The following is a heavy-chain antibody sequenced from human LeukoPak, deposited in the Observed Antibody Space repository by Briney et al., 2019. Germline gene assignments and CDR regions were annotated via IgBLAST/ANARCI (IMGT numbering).Heavy chain of an antibody. CDR2: ISGTATTI. D-gene: IGHD2-15*01. Sequence: GGSLRLSCAGSGFTFSSYSMNWVRQAPGKELEWVSYISGTATTIYYADSMKGRFTISRDNAENSLYLQMNSLRAEDTAVYYCARGIGSGRFDFWGQGTLVTVSS. V-gene: IGHV3-48*04. CDR3: ARGIGSGRFDF. CDR1: GFTFSSYS. J-gene: IGHJ4*02.